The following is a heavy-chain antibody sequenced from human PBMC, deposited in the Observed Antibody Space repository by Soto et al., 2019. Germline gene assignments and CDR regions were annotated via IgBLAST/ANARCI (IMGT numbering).Heavy chain of an antibody. CDR1: GFTFSSYA. D-gene: IGHD6-25*01. Sequence: EVQLLESGENLVQPWGSLRLSGAASGFTFSSYAMNWVRQPPGKGLEWVSTISGSGGGAYYADSVKGWFTIARDHSKNTLYVQMTGLRAEDTAIYYCAKEGASSGYFFDYWGQGTLVIVSS. V-gene: IGHV3-23*01. CDR2: ISGSGGGA. J-gene: IGHJ4*02. CDR3: AKEGASSGYFFDY.